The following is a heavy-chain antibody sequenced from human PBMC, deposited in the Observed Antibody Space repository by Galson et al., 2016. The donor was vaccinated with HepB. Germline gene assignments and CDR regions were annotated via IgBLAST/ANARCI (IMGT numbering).Heavy chain of an antibody. D-gene: IGHD2-15*01. CDR2: ITGSGGWI. CDR1: GFTFSSYA. J-gene: IGHJ5*02. CDR3: AKDGGYCSDATCYYRNP. V-gene: IGHV3-23*01. Sequence: SLRLSCAASGFTFSSYAMSWVRQAPGKGLEWVATITGSGGWIKYADSVKGRLITSRDNSKNTLYLQLNSLTAEDTAVYYCAKDGGYCSDATCYYRNPWGQGTLVTVSS.